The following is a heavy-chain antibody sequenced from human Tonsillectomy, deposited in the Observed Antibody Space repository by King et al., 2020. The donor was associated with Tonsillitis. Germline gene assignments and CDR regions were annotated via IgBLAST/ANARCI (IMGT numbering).Heavy chain of an antibody. J-gene: IGHJ5*02. V-gene: IGHV6-1*01. D-gene: IGHD1-26*01. CDR2: TYYRSKWYN. CDR1: GDSVSNNSAA. CDR3: ARDRTPWVGGPTSFDP. Sequence: VQLQQSGPGLMKPSQTLSLTCAISGDSVSNNSAAWNWLRQSPSRGLEWLGRTYYRSKWYNDYAFSVRSLRTINPDTSKNQFSLQLHSVTPEDTAVYYWARDRTPWVGGPTSFDPWGPGTLVTVSS.